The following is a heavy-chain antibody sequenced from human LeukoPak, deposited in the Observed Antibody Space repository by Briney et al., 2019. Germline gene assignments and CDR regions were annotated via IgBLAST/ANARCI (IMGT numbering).Heavy chain of an antibody. CDR1: GGSISSYY. D-gene: IGHD5-18*01. CDR3: ARGSWTAMGLYYFDY. J-gene: IGHJ4*02. V-gene: IGHV4-59*01. Sequence: SETLSLTCTVSGGSISSYYWSWIRQPPGKGLEWIGYIYYSGSTNYNPSLKSRVTISVDTSKNQFSLKLSSVTAADTAVYYCARGSWTAMGLYYFDYWGQGTLVTVSS. CDR2: IYYSGST.